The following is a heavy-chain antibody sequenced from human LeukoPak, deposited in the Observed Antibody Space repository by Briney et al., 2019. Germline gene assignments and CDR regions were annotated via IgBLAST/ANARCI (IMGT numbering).Heavy chain of an antibody. V-gene: IGHV3-30*04. J-gene: IGHJ4*02. Sequence: PGRSLRLSCAASGFTFSSYAVHWVRQAPGKGLEWVALISYDGSTRDYVDSEKGRFTTSRDNSINTLYLQMNSLRPEDTAVYYCARAPYSSGWYYFDYWGQGTLVTVSS. D-gene: IGHD6-19*01. CDR1: GFTFSSYA. CDR3: ARAPYSSGWYYFDY. CDR2: ISYDGSTR.